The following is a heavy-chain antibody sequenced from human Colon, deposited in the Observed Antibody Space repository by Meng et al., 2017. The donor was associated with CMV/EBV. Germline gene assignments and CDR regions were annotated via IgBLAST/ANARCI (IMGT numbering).Heavy chain of an antibody. CDR3: TRGRLHGFAA. D-gene: IGHD3-10*01. J-gene: IGHJ5*02. Sequence: GESLKIPCAAPGFDFRSYDMHWVRQVKGKGLGWASAIGNGGDTFGNGGDTYYAGPVMGRFTISRENEKNTLYLQMNSLRVGDTAVYYCTRGRLHGFAAWGQGTLVTVSS. CDR1: GFDFRSYD. V-gene: IGHV3-13*01. CDR2: IGNGGDTFGNGGDT.